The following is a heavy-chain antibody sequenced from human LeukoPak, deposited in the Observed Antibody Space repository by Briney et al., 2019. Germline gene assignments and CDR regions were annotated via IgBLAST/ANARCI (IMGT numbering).Heavy chain of an antibody. CDR2: IYYSGST. J-gene: IGHJ5*02. CDR3: ARHRAGGSGLNWFDP. Sequence: SETLSLTCTVSGGSISSSSYYWGWIRQPPGKGLEWIGSIYYSGSTYYNPSLKSRVTISVDTSKNQFSLKLSSVTAADTAVYYCARHRAGGSGLNWFDPWGQGTLVTVSS. V-gene: IGHV4-39*01. CDR1: GGSISSSSYY. D-gene: IGHD6-19*01.